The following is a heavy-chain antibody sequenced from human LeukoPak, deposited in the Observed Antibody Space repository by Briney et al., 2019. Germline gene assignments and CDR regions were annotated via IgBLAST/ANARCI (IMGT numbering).Heavy chain of an antibody. Sequence: PSETLSLTCTVSGGPISSYYWSWIRQPPGKGLEWIGYIYYSGSTNYNPSLKRRVTISVDTSKNQFSLKLSSVTAADTAVYYCAGKDYGENNWFDPWGQGTLVTVSS. CDR2: IYYSGST. J-gene: IGHJ5*02. CDR3: AGKDYGENNWFDP. V-gene: IGHV4-59*01. D-gene: IGHD4-17*01. CDR1: GGPISSYY.